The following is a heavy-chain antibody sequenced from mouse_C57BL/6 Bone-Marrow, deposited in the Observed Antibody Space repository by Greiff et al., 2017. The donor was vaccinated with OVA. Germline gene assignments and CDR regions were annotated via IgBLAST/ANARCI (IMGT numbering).Heavy chain of an antibody. V-gene: IGHV5-17*01. Sequence: EVQGVESGGGLVKPGGSLKLSCAASGFTFSDYGMHWVRQAPEKGLEWVAYISSGSSTIYYADTVKGRFTISRDNAKNTLFLQMTSLRSEDTAMYYCGRGVYGNYVLFAYWGQGTLVTVSA. CDR3: GRGVYGNYVLFAY. D-gene: IGHD2-1*01. CDR2: ISSGSSTI. J-gene: IGHJ3*01. CDR1: GFTFSDYG.